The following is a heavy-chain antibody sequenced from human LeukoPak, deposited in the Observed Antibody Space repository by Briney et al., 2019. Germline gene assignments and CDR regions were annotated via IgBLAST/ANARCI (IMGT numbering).Heavy chain of an antibody. J-gene: IGHJ4*02. CDR3: ARDPLYSSGWYAFDY. CDR2: ISSSSSYI. D-gene: IGHD6-19*01. V-gene: IGHV3-21*01. CDR1: GFTFSNAW. Sequence: PGGSLRLSCAASGFTFSNAWMSWVRQAPGKGLEWVSSISSSSSYIYYADSVKGRFTISRDNAKNSLYLQMNSLRAEDTAVYYCARDPLYSSGWYAFDYWGQGTLVTVSS.